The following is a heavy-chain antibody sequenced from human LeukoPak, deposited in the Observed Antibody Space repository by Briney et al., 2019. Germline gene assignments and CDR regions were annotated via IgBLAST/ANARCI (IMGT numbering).Heavy chain of an antibody. CDR2: IKQDGSEK. CDR3: ARGRVVPAAPIYYMDV. D-gene: IGHD2-2*01. J-gene: IGHJ6*03. Sequence: QSGGSLRLSCAASGFTFSSYWMSWVRQAPGKGLQWVANIKQDGSEKYYVDSVKGRFTISRDNAKNSLYLQMNSLRAEDTAVYYCARGRVVPAAPIYYMDVWGKGTTVTVSS. CDR1: GFTFSSYW. V-gene: IGHV3-7*01.